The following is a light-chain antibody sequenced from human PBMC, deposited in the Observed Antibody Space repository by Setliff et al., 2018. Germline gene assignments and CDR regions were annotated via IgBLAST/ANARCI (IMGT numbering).Light chain of an antibody. V-gene: IGLV2-8*01. J-gene: IGLJ2*01. CDR2: EVS. CDR3: SSYAGSNVVV. Sequence: QSVLTQPASVSGSPGQSITISCTGTSSDVGNYNYVSWYQQHPGKAPKLMIYEVSKRPSGVPDRFSGSKSGNTASLTVSGLQAEDEADYYCSSYAGSNVVVFGGGTKVTVL. CDR1: SSDVGNYNY.